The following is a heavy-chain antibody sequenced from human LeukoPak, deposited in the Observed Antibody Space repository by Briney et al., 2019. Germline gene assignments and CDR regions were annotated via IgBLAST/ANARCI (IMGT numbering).Heavy chain of an antibody. V-gene: IGHV1-18*01. D-gene: IGHD5-12*01. Sequence: GASVKVSCRTSGYAFTSYGISWVRQAPGQGLEWVGWINIYNDHTTYARKLQGRVTMTTDTSTNTAYMDLRSLTSDDTAIYYCGRVDSGYDVGQYFYYMDVWGKGTTVTVSS. CDR2: INIYNDHT. J-gene: IGHJ6*03. CDR1: GYAFTSYG. CDR3: GRVDSGYDVGQYFYYMDV.